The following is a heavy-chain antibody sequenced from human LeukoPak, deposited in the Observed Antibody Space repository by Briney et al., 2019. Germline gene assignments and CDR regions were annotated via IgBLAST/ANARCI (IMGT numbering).Heavy chain of an antibody. CDR1: GFTLSSYA. CDR3: AKAPVTTCSGAYCYPFDY. CDR2: ISVSGNT. D-gene: IGHD2-21*01. Sequence: GGSLRLSCAASGFTLSSYAMSWVRQAPGKGLELVSAISVSGNTYHADSVKGRFTISRDSSKNTLYLQMNRLRAEDAAVYYCAKAPVTTCSGAYCYPFDYWGQGTLVTVSS. V-gene: IGHV3-23*01. J-gene: IGHJ4*02.